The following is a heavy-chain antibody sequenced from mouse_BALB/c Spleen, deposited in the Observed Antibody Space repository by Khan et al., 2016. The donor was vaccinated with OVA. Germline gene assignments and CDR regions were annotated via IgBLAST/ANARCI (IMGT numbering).Heavy chain of an antibody. CDR3: ARSYDGAWFAY. D-gene: IGHD1-1*01. J-gene: IGHJ3*01. CDR2: IYPGSGST. CDR1: GYTFTDYV. V-gene: IGHV1-77*01. Sequence: VQLQESGPELVKPGTSVKMSCKASGYTFTDYVISWVKQRTGQGLEWIGEIYPGSGSTYYNGKFKGKATLTADKSSNTAYMQLSSLTSEDSAVYFCARSYDGAWFAYWGQGTLVTVSA.